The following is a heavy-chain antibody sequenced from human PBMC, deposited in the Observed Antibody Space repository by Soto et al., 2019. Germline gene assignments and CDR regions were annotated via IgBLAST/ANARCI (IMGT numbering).Heavy chain of an antibody. J-gene: IGHJ4*02. CDR2: IYYSGST. CDR1: GGSISSYY. D-gene: IGHD6-13*01. CDR3: ARGGVGNCSSWQADY. Sequence: SETLSLTCTVSGGSISSYYWSWIRQPPGKGLEWIGYIYYSGSTNYNPSLKSRVTISVDTSKNQFSLKLSSVTAADTAVYYCARGGVGNCSSWQADYWGQGTLVTVSS. V-gene: IGHV4-59*01.